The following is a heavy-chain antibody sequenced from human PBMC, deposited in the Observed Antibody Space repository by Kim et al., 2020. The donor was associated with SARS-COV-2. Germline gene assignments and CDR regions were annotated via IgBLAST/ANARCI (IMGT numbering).Heavy chain of an antibody. CDR1: GFIFSDYY. CDR3: ARVPFGDLSAYYFDL. CDR2: ISSSGSYV. J-gene: IGHJ4*02. D-gene: IGHD3-10*01. V-gene: IGHV3-11*01. Sequence: GGSLRLSCAASGFIFSDYYMTWIRQAPGKGLEWVSYISSSGSYVNYADSVKGRFTISRDNAKNSLHLQMSSLRAEDTALYYCARVPFGDLSAYYFDLWGQGTLVTVSS.